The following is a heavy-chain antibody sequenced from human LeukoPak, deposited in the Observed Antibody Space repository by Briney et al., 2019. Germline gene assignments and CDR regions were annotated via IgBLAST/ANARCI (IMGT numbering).Heavy chain of an antibody. J-gene: IGHJ4*02. V-gene: IGHV4-38-2*02. CDR2: IYHSGST. CDR1: GDSIRSYY. Sequence: SETLSLTCTVSGDSIRSYYWSWFRQPAGKGLEWIGSIYHSGSTYYNPSLKSRVTISVDTSKNQFSLKLSSVTAADTAVYYCARVGYYDSTYFDYWGQGTLVTVSS. D-gene: IGHD3-22*01. CDR3: ARVGYYDSTYFDY.